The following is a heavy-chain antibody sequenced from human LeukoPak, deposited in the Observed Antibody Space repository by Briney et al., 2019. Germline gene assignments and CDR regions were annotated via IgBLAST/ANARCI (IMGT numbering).Heavy chain of an antibody. V-gene: IGHV3-21*01. J-gene: IGHJ4*02. CDR1: GFTFSSYS. D-gene: IGHD3-22*01. CDR3: ARDSYYYDSSGFHTKSPLDY. Sequence: GGSLRLSCAASGFTFSSYSMNWVRQAPGKGLEWVSFISSSSYIYYADSVKGRFTISRDNAKNPLYLQMNSLRAEDTAVYYCARDSYYYDSSGFHTKSPLDYWGQGTLVTVSS. CDR2: ISSSSYI.